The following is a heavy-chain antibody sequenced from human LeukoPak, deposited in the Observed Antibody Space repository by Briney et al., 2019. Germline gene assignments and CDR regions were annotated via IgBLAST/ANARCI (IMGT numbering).Heavy chain of an antibody. CDR1: GYTFTAYY. CDR3: ARAITVFGVQSPGY. D-gene: IGHD3-3*01. J-gene: IGHJ4*02. Sequence: HVASVKVSCKASGYTFTAYYIHWVRQAPGQGLEWMGWINPNSGGTNYAQKFQGRVTMTRDTSISTAYMELSRLRSDDTAVYYCARAITVFGVQSPGYWGQGTLVTVSS. CDR2: INPNSGGT. V-gene: IGHV1-2*02.